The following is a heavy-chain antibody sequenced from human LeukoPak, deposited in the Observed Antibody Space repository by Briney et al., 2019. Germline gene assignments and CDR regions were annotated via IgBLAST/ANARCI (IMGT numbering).Heavy chain of an antibody. CDR3: ANGGYYYYYMDV. CDR2: ISSSSSYI. J-gene: IGHJ6*03. D-gene: IGHD3-16*01. V-gene: IGHV3-21*01. CDR1: GFTFSSYT. Sequence: GGSLRLSCAASGFTFSSYTMNWVRQAPGKGLEWVSSISSSSSYIYYADSVKGRFTISRDNAKNSLYLQMNSLRAEDTAVYYCANGGYYYYYMDVWGKGTTVTVSS.